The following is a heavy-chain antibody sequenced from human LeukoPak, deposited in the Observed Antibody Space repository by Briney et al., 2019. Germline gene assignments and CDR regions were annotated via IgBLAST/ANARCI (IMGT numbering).Heavy chain of an antibody. Sequence: GGSLRLSCAASGFTFSSYARSWVRQAPGKGLEWVSAISGSGGSTYYADSVKGRFTISRDNSKNTLYLQMNSLRAEDTAVYYCAKANEWFPLGYFDYWGQGTLVTVSS. CDR2: ISGSGGST. J-gene: IGHJ4*02. V-gene: IGHV3-23*01. CDR3: AKANEWFPLGYFDY. CDR1: GFTFSSYA. D-gene: IGHD3-3*01.